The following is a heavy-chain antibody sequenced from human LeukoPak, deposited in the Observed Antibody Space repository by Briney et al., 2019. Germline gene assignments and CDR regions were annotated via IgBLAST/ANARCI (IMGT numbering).Heavy chain of an antibody. CDR2: INPNSGGT. Sequence: GASVKVSCKASGYTFTGYYMHWVRQAPGQGLEWMGWINPNSGGTNYAQKFQDRVTMTRDTSISTAYMELSRLRSDDTAVYYCARVISLVVVEDNWLDPWGQGTLVTVSS. CDR1: GYTFTGYY. V-gene: IGHV1-2*02. D-gene: IGHD2-15*01. CDR3: ARVISLVVVEDNWLDP. J-gene: IGHJ5*02.